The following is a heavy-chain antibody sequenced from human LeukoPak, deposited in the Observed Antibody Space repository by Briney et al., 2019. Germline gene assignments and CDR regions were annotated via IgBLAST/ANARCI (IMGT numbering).Heavy chain of an antibody. J-gene: IGHJ3*02. CDR2: IYHSGST. Sequence: SETLSLTCAVSGYSISSGYYWGWIRQPPGKGLEWIGGIYHSGSTYYNPSLKSRVTISVDTSKNQFSLKLSSVTAADTAVYYCARVDFADAFDIWGQGTMVTVSS. CDR3: ARVDFADAFDI. V-gene: IGHV4-38-2*01. CDR1: GYSISSGYY.